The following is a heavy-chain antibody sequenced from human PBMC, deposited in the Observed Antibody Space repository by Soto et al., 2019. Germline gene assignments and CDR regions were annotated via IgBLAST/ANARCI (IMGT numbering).Heavy chain of an antibody. CDR3: ARGRGSGWHNMRYYFDY. Sequence: SETLSLTCTVSGGSISDNYLSWTRQPPGKGLEWIGYGLRHEYVGTNPSLTSRVTISVDTSKSQFSLKLSSVTAADTAVYYCARGRGSGWHNMRYYFDYWCQATLVTVSS. CDR2: GLRHEYV. D-gene: IGHD6-19*01. CDR1: GGSISDNY. J-gene: IGHJ4*02. V-gene: IGHV4-59*12.